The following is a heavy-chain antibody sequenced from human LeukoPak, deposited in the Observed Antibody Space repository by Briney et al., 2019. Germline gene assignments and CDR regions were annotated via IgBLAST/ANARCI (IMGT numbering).Heavy chain of an antibody. CDR2: INSDGSST. D-gene: IGHD6-13*01. Sequence: GGSLRLSCAASGFSFSDYWMHWVRQAPGEGLVWVSRINSDGSSTSYADSVKGRFTISRDNAKNTLYLQMNSLRAVDTAVYYCARVAIAAAQGRGSFNWFDPWGQGTLVTV. CDR1: GFSFSDYW. J-gene: IGHJ5*02. CDR3: ARVAIAAAQGRGSFNWFDP. V-gene: IGHV3-74*01.